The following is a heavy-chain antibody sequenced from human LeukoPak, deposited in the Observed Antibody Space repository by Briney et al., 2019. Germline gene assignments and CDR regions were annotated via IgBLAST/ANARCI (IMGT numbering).Heavy chain of an antibody. CDR3: AKGTGASAWLADY. V-gene: IGHV3-48*01. J-gene: IGHJ4*02. D-gene: IGHD6-19*01. Sequence: PGGSLRLSCAASGFIFNADSINWVRQAPGKGLEWVSYISGSGSSIDYADSVGGRFTIYRDSAKNSVYLQMNNLRAEDTAVYYCAKGTGASAWLADYWGQGTLVTVSS. CDR1: GFIFNADS. CDR2: ISGSGSSI.